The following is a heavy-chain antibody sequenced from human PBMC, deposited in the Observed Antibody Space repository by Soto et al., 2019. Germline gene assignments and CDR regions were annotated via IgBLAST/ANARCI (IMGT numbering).Heavy chain of an antibody. J-gene: IGHJ4*02. CDR3: ARDFIGVVTAILGTDY. V-gene: IGHV3-30-3*01. Sequence: QVQLVESGGGVVQPGRSLRLSCAASGFTFSSYAMHWVRQAPGKGLEWVAVISYDGSNKYYADSVKGRFTISRDNSKNTLYLQMNSLRAEDTAVYYCARDFIGVVTAILGTDYWGQGTLVTVSS. CDR2: ISYDGSNK. CDR1: GFTFSSYA. D-gene: IGHD2-21*02.